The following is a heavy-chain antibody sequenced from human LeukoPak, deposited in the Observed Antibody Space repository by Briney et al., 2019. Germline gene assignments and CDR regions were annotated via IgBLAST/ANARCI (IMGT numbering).Heavy chain of an antibody. J-gene: IGHJ6*02. V-gene: IGHV1-58*02. D-gene: IGHD2-21*01. Sequence: ASVKVSCKASGFTFTSSTIQWVRQARGQRLEWIGWIVVGSGNTNYAQKFQERVIITRDMSTTTVYMELSSLRSEDTAVYYCARDRCGDICFYGLDVWGQGTTVSVSS. CDR3: ARDRCGDICFYGLDV. CDR2: IVVGSGNT. CDR1: GFTFTSST.